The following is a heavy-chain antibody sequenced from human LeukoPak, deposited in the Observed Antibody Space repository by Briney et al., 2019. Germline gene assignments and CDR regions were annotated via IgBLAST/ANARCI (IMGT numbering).Heavy chain of an antibody. J-gene: IGHJ6*02. CDR1: GGSISSYY. D-gene: IGHD6-19*01. Sequence: PSETLSLICTASGGSISSYYWSWIRQPPGKGLEWIGYIYYSGSTNYNPSLKSRVTISVDTSKNQFSLTLSSVTAADTVVYYCARVPVAAAGIAVAGAYYYYGMDVWGQGTTVTVSS. CDR2: IYYSGST. V-gene: IGHV4-59*01. CDR3: ARVPVAAAGIAVAGAYYYYGMDV.